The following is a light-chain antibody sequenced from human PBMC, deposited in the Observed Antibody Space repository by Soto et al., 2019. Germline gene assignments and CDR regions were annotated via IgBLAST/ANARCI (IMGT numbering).Light chain of an antibody. CDR2: AAS. CDR3: QQRSNWHFT. J-gene: IGKJ3*01. V-gene: IGKV3-11*01. CDR1: QSVSSY. Sequence: EIVLTQSPATLSLSPGERATLSCRASQSVSSYLSWYQQKPGQAPRLLIYAASNRATGIPARFSGSGSRTDFTLPISSLEPEDFAVYYCQQRSNWHFTLGPGTKVDIK.